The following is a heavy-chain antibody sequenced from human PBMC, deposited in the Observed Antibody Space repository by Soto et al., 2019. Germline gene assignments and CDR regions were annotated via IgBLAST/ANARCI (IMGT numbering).Heavy chain of an antibody. CDR1: GITFNNYT. D-gene: IGHD1-1*01. CDR2: VIPLLDAS. CDR3: ASGKSQMTQDRMGFYYYMDV. J-gene: IGHJ6*03. Sequence: QVQLVQSGAEVKKPGSSVKISCTASGITFNNYTFSWVRRAPGQGLEWMGRVIPLLDASNYAEKFQERVKITADRSTSTAYMELSGLKSEASAIYYCASGKSQMTQDRMGFYYYMDVWGKGTTITVSS. V-gene: IGHV1-69*08.